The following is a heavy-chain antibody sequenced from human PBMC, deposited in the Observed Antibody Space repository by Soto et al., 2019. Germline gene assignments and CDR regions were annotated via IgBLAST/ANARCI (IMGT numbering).Heavy chain of an antibody. J-gene: IGHJ5*02. Sequence: KQSQTLSLTCAISGDSVSSNSAAWNWIRQSPSRGLEWLGRTYYRSKWYNDYAVSVKSRITINPDTSKNQFSLQLNSVTPEDTAVYYCARGVSDSSGLGGDWFDPWGQGTLVTVSS. V-gene: IGHV6-1*01. CDR3: ARGVSDSSGLGGDWFDP. CDR2: TYYRSKWYN. CDR1: GDSVSSNSAA. D-gene: IGHD3-22*01.